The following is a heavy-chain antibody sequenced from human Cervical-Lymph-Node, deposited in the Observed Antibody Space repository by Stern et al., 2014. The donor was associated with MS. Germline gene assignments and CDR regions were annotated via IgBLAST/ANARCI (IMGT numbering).Heavy chain of an antibody. CDR2: IIPIFGTT. V-gene: IGHV1-69*18. J-gene: IGHJ5*02. Sequence: VKLVESGAEVKKPGSSVKVSCKASGGTFSNFPISWVRQAPGQGLDWMGNIIPIFGTTNYAQRFQGRVTITADEGATTAYMELSSLRSEDTAVYYCARDRVNYGLGSYVPDWFDPWGQGTLVTVSS. CDR1: GGTFSNFP. D-gene: IGHD3-10*01. CDR3: ARDRVNYGLGSYVPDWFDP.